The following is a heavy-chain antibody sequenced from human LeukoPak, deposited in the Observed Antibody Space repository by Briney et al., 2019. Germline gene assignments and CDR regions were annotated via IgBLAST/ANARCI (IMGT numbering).Heavy chain of an antibody. J-gene: IGHJ5*02. Sequence: SETLSLTCTVSGGSISSYYWSWIRQPPGKGLEWIGYIYYRGSTNYNPSLKSRVTISVDTSKNQFSLKLSSVTAADTAVYYCARHRPPYDSSGYYWFDPWGQGTLVTVSS. CDR3: ARHRPPYDSSGYYWFDP. D-gene: IGHD3-22*01. CDR1: GGSISSYY. V-gene: IGHV4-59*08. CDR2: IYYRGST.